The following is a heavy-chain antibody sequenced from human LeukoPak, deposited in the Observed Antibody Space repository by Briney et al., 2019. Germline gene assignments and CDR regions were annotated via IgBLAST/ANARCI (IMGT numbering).Heavy chain of an antibody. CDR1: GGSFSGYY. V-gene: IGHV4-34*01. CDR2: INHSGST. J-gene: IGHJ6*03. CDR3: ARAKSRIVHMDV. D-gene: IGHD3-22*01. Sequence: PSETLSLTCAVYGGSFSGYYWSWIRQPPGKGLEWIGEINHSGSTNYNPSLKSRVTISVDTSKNQFSLKLSSVTAADTAVYYCARAKSRIVHMDVWGKGTTVTVSS.